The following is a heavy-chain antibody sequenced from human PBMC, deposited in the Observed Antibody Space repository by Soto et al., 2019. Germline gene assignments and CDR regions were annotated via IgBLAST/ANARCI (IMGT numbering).Heavy chain of an antibody. J-gene: IGHJ4*02. Sequence: SETLSLTCSVSGGSMNGYYWSWIRQTPGQGLEWLGFIYFSGSTRYNPSLMSRLTISLDKSKRQFSMSLSSVTAADTAVYYCARSVATPGTNIDFWGQGTLVTVS. V-gene: IGHV4-4*09. D-gene: IGHD6-13*01. CDR3: ARSVATPGTNIDF. CDR1: GGSMNGYY. CDR2: IYFSGST.